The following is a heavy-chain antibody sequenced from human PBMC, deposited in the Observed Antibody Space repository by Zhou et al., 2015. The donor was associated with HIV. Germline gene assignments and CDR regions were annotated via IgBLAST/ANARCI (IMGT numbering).Heavy chain of an antibody. V-gene: IGHV1-69*06. Sequence: QMQLVQSGAEVKKPGSSVKVSCKASGGTSSRHTVSWVRQAPGQGLEWMGGILPVFGTATYAQRFQGRVTITADKSTSTAYMELSSLRSEDTAVYYCAREPDLTGFSSSWYGGFDYWGQGTLVTVSS. CDR1: GGTSSRHT. CDR2: ILPVFGTA. J-gene: IGHJ4*02. D-gene: IGHD6-13*01. CDR3: AREPDLTGFSSSWYGGFDY.